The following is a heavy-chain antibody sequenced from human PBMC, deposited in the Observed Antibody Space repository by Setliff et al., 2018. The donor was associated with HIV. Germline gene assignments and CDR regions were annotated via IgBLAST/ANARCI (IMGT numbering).Heavy chain of an antibody. D-gene: IGHD3-3*01. CDR2: IYHNGNT. Sequence: PSETLSLTCTVAGGSTSSSSYYWGWSRQPPGMGLEWSASIYHNGNTYYNPSLKSRVTMSVDTSKHQFSLKLSSVTAADTAVYYCARANFWSGYYGYWGQVTLVTVSS. CDR1: GGSTSSSSYY. CDR3: ARANFWSGYYGY. J-gene: IGHJ4*02. V-gene: IGHV4-39*07.